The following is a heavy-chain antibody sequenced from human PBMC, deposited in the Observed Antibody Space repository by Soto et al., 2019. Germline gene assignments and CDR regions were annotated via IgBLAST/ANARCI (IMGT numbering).Heavy chain of an antibody. V-gene: IGHV4-30-4*01. CDR1: GGSISSGNYY. CDR3: ATMGTPVTGLYYFDY. CDR2: ISYSGTT. J-gene: IGHJ4*02. D-gene: IGHD4-17*01. Sequence: QVQLQESGPGLVKPSQTLSLTCTVSGGSISSGNYYWSWIRQPPGKGLEWIGFISYSGTTHYSASLRSRVSLXXDXSXXQFSLDLSSVTAADTAVYYCATMGTPVTGLYYFDYWGQGTLVTVSS.